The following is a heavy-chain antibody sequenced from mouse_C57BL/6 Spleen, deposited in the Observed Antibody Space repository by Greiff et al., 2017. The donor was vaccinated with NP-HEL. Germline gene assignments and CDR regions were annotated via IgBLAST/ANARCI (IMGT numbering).Heavy chain of an antibody. V-gene: IGHV5-16*01. CDR1: GFTFSDYY. CDR2: INYDGSST. Sequence: EVKLVESEGGLVQPGSSMKLSCTASGFTFSDYYMAWVRQVPEKGLEWVANINYDGSSTYYLDSLKSRFIISRDNAKNILYLQMSSLKSEDTATYYCAREYDYDGGGYFDYWGQGTTLTVSS. CDR3: AREYDYDGGGYFDY. J-gene: IGHJ2*01. D-gene: IGHD2-4*01.